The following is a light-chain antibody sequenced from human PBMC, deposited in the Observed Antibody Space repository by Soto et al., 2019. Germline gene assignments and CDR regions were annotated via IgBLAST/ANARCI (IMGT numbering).Light chain of an antibody. CDR1: QSVSSN. V-gene: IGKV3-15*01. J-gene: IGKJ4*01. Sequence: EIVMTQSPATLSVSPGERATLSCRASQSVSSNLAWYQQKPGQAPRLLIYGASTRATCIPARFSGSGSGTEFTLTISSLQSEDFAVYSCQQYNNWPLTFGGGTKVEIK. CDR3: QQYNNWPLT. CDR2: GAS.